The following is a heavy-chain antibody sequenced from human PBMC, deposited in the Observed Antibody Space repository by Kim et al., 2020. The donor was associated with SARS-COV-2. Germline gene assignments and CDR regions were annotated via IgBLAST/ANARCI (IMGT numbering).Heavy chain of an antibody. CDR3: ARGLPSEFDY. V-gene: IGHV1-46*01. CDR2: ST. Sequence: STSYAQKFQGRATMTRETSTSTVYMELSSLRSEDTTVYYCARGLPSEFDYWGQGTLVTVSS. D-gene: IGHD4-17*01. J-gene: IGHJ4*02.